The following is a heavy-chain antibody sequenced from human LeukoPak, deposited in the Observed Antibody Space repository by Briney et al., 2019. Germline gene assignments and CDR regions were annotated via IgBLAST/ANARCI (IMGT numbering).Heavy chain of an antibody. CDR3: ARERGADGMDV. CDR1: GFTFSTYW. V-gene: IGHV3-74*01. J-gene: IGHJ6*02. CDR2: INSDGSRT. D-gene: IGHD4/OR15-4a*01. Sequence: GGSRRLSCAASGFTFSTYWMHWVRQAPGKGLVWVSRINSDGSRTSYADSVKGRFTISRDNAKNTLYLQMNSLRAEDTAVYYCARERGADGMDVWGQGTTVTVSS.